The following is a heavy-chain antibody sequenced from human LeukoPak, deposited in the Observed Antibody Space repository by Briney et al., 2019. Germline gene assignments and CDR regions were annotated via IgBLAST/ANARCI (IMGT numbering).Heavy chain of an antibody. CDR1: GFTFSSYA. Sequence: GGSLRLSCAASGFTFSSYAMSWVRQAPGKGLEWVAVISYDGNNKYYGDSVKGRFTISRDNSQNTLYLQMNSLRAEDTAVYYCTEELFQIADPFFDDWGQGILVTVSS. CDR3: TEELFQIADPFFDD. V-gene: IGHV3-30*18. D-gene: IGHD2-21*01. CDR2: ISYDGNNK. J-gene: IGHJ4*02.